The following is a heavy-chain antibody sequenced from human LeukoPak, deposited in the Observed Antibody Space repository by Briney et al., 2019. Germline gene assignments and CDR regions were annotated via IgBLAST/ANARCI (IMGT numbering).Heavy chain of an antibody. V-gene: IGHV3-21*01. CDR1: GFTFSSYS. Sequence: GGSLRLSCAASGFTFSSYSMNWVRQAPGQGLEWVSSISSSSSYIYYAHSVKGRFTISRDNAKNSLYLQMNSLRAEDTAVYYCARVGIGAFDIWGQGTMVTVSS. D-gene: IGHD2-21*01. J-gene: IGHJ3*02. CDR3: ARVGIGAFDI. CDR2: ISSSSSYI.